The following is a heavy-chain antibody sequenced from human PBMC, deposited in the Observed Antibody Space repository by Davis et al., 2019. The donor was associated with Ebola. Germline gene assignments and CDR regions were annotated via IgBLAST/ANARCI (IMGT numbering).Heavy chain of an antibody. CDR3: ARETNYYGSGSYYNDWFDP. CDR2: IYHSGST. Sequence: MPSETLSLTCAVSGGSISSSNWWSWVRQPPGKGLEWIGEIYHSGSTNYNPSLKSRVTISVDKSKNQFSLKLSSVTAADTAVYYCARETNYYGSGSYYNDWFDPWGQGTLVTVSS. J-gene: IGHJ5*02. V-gene: IGHV4-4*02. CDR1: GGSISSSNW. D-gene: IGHD3-10*01.